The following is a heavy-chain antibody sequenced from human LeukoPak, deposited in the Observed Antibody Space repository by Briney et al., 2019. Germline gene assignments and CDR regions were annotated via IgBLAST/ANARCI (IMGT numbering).Heavy chain of an antibody. Sequence: PSETLSLTCTVSGGSISSYYWSWMRQPPGKGLEWIGYIYYSGSTNYNPSLKSRVTISVDTSKNQFSLKLSSVTAADTAVYYCARVDIVGMNARWYIFDYWGQGTLVTVSS. J-gene: IGHJ4*02. CDR2: IYYSGST. D-gene: IGHD4-23*01. V-gene: IGHV4-59*01. CDR3: ARVDIVGMNARWYIFDY. CDR1: GGSISSYY.